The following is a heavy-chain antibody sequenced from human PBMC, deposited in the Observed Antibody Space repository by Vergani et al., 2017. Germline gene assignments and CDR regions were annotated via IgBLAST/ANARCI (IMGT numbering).Heavy chain of an antibody. V-gene: IGHV3-33*01. CDR3: ARDLRLLYNRFDP. CDR2: TWYDGNNK. D-gene: IGHD1-14*01. CDR1: GFTFNQYG. Sequence: QVQLVESGGGVVQPGRSLRLSCVASGFTFNQYGMHWVRQAPGKGLEWVAVTWYDGNNKQYADPVKGRFTISRDNSKSTMYLQMNSLRDEDTGVYYCARDLRLLYNRFDPWGQGTLVTVSS. J-gene: IGHJ5*01.